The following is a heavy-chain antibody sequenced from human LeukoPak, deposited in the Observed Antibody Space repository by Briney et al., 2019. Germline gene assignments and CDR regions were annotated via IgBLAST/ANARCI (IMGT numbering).Heavy chain of an antibody. CDR1: GFTFSSYA. D-gene: IGHD5-12*01. CDR2: IWYDGSNK. V-gene: IGHV3-33*06. CDR3: VKEVVATIPPL. Sequence: PGGSLRLSCAAPGFTFSSYAMHWVRQAPGKGLEWVAVIWYDGSNKYYADSVKGRFTISRDNSKNTLLLQMNSLRAEDTAVYYCVKEVVATIPPLWGQGTLVTVSS. J-gene: IGHJ4*02.